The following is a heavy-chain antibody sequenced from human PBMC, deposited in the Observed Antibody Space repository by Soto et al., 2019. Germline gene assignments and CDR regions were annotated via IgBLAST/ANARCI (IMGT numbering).Heavy chain of an antibody. D-gene: IGHD6-13*01. Sequence: QVQLQESGPGLVKPSGTLSLTCAVSGGSISSSNWWSWVRQPPGKGLEWIGEIYHSGSTNYNPSPKSRVTIAVDKSKNQFSLKLSSVTAADTAVYYCARDAVSSSWPPEEDYWGQGTLVTVSS. CDR3: ARDAVSSSWPPEEDY. V-gene: IGHV4-4*02. CDR1: GGSISSSNW. CDR2: IYHSGST. J-gene: IGHJ4*02.